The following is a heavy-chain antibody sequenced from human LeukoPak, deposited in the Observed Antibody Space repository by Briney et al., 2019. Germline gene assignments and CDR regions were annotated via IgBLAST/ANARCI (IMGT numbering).Heavy chain of an antibody. Sequence: RGYLRLSCAASGFTVSSIYMSWVRQAPGKGLEWVPVIYSGGNTYYADSVKGRFTVSRDNSKNTLYLQMNSLRAEDTAVYYCARLSPYSYGLAPIDYWGQGTLVTVSS. CDR3: ARLSPYSYGLAPIDY. D-gene: IGHD5-18*01. V-gene: IGHV3-66*04. J-gene: IGHJ4*02. CDR2: IYSGGNT. CDR1: GFTVSSIY.